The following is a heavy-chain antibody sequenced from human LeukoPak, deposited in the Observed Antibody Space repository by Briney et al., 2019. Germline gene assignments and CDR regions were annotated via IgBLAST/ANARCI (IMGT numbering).Heavy chain of an antibody. CDR3: ASRRRGYSSSWYTIPFYDAFDI. D-gene: IGHD6-13*01. Sequence: PSETLSLTCAVYGGPFSVYYGSGTRRPPGKGLEWIGEIIHRGSTNYNPSLKSRVTISVDTSKNQFSLKLSSVTAADTAVYYCASRRRGYSSSWYTIPFYDAFDIWGQGTMVTVSS. CDR2: IIHRGST. CDR1: GGPFSVYY. J-gene: IGHJ3*02. V-gene: IGHV4-34*12.